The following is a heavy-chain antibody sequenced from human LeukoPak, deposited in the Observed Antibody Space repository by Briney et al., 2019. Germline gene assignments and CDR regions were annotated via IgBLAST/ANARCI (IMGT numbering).Heavy chain of an antibody. Sequence: SETLSLTCAVSGGSISNSNWWSWVRQPPGKGLEWIGEIYHSGNTNYNPSLKSRVTITVDRSKNQFSLELNSVTAADTALYFCTTLYYYDTTGYYWRGFDYWGQGALVTVSS. CDR2: IYHSGNT. J-gene: IGHJ4*02. CDR1: GGSISNSNW. CDR3: TTLYYYDTTGYYWRGFDY. V-gene: IGHV4-4*02. D-gene: IGHD3-22*01.